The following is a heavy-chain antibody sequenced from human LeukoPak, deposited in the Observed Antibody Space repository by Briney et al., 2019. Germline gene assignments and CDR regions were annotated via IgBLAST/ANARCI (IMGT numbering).Heavy chain of an antibody. CDR2: INHSGST. V-gene: IGHV4-34*01. Sequence: SETLSLTCAVYGGSFSGYYWSWIRQPPGKGLEWIGEINHSGSTNYNPSLKSRVTISVDTSKNQFSLKLSSVTAADTAVYYCTTLCRKHTIRGNWIDPWGQGTLVTVSS. CDR3: TTLCRKHTIRGNWIDP. J-gene: IGHJ5*02. CDR1: GGSFSGYY. D-gene: IGHD2-15*01.